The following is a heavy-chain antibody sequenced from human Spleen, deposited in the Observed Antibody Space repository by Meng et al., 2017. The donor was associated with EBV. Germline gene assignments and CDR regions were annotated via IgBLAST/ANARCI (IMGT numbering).Heavy chain of an antibody. CDR2: INHSGST. J-gene: IGHJ5*02. CDR1: GGSFSGYY. Sequence: QGQLHRWGGGLFQPSGALSPTCAVDGGSFSGYYWSWIRQPPGKGLEWIGEINHSGSTNYNPSLKSRVTISVDTSKNQFSLKVSSVTAADTAVYYCARAYCDSTSCYLLFDPWGQGTLVTVSS. V-gene: IGHV4-34*01. CDR3: ARAYCDSTSCYLLFDP. D-gene: IGHD2-2*01.